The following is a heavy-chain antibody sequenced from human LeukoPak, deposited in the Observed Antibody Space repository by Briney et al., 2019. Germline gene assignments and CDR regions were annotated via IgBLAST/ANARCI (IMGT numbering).Heavy chain of an antibody. D-gene: IGHD2-15*01. CDR1: GFSVSNYY. V-gene: IGHV3-66*02. J-gene: IGHJ4*02. CDR2: IRDSGET. Sequence: GGSLRLSCAGSGFSVSNYYMSWVRQAPGKGLEWVSLIRDSGETFYADSVKGRFTISRDNSKNTMYLQMNRLRVEDTAVYYCARLRGGSYWGRGTLVTVSS. CDR3: ARLRGGSY.